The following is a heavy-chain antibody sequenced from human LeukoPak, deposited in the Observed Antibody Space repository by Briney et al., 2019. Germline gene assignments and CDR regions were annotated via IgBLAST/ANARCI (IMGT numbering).Heavy chain of an antibody. CDR2: VNLQGST. CDR3: ARSRNYGDWVGYYGMDV. Sequence: SGTLSLTCGVSGGSITNTNYWTWVRQPPGKGLEWIGEVNLQGSTNYNPSLMGRVAIAVDTSENHISLQLTSVTAADTAVYYCARSRNYGDWVGYYGMDVWGQGTTVTVSS. D-gene: IGHD4-17*01. CDR1: GGSITNTNY. V-gene: IGHV4-4*02. J-gene: IGHJ6*02.